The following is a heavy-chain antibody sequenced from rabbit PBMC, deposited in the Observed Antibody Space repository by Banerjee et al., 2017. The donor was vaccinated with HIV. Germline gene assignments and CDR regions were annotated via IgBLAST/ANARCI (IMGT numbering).Heavy chain of an antibody. Sequence: QEQLVESGGGLVTLGGSLKLSCKASGIDFSNYGISWVRQAPGKRPEWIACFYPDYGRTDYASWVNGRFTISLDNAQNTVFLQMTSLTAADTATYFCAVGGYAAYALDLWGQGTLVTVS. D-gene: IGHD6-1*01. J-gene: IGHJ3*01. V-gene: IGHV1S47*01. CDR3: AVGGYAAYALDL. CDR1: GIDFSNYG. CDR2: FYPDYGRT.